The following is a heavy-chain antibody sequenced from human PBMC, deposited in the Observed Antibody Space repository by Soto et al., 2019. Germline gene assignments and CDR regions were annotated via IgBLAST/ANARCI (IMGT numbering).Heavy chain of an antibody. CDR3: ARSYNWNEPIDY. D-gene: IGHD1-20*01. V-gene: IGHV4-31*03. Sequence: QVQLQESGPGLVKPSQTLSLTCTVSGGSISSGGYYWSWIRQHPWKGLEWIGYIYYSGSTYYNPSLKSRXXIXVXXSKNQFSLKLSSVTAADTAVYYCARSYNWNEPIDYWGQGTLVTVSS. CDR1: GGSISSGGYY. J-gene: IGHJ4*02. CDR2: IYYSGST.